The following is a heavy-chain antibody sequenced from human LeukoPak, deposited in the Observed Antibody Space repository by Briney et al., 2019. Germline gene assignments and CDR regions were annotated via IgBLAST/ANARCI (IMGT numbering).Heavy chain of an antibody. V-gene: IGHV3-15*01. CDR2: IKSKTDGGTT. CDR1: GFTFSNAW. J-gene: IGHJ4*02. Sequence: GGSLRLSCAGSGFTFSNAWMSWVRQAPGKGLEWVGRIKSKTDGGTTDYAAPVKGRFTISRDDSKNTLYLQMNSLKTEDTAVYYCTTDLFNSHVLLWFGEVDYWGQGTLVTVSS. CDR3: TTDLFNSHVLLWFGEVDY. D-gene: IGHD3-10*01.